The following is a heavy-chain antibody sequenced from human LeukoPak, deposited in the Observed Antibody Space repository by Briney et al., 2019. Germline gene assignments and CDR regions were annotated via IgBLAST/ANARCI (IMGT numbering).Heavy chain of an antibody. Sequence: GGSLRHSCAASGFTFSSYAMHWVRQAPGKGLEWVAVISYDGSNKYYADSVKGRFTISRDNSKNTLYLQMNSLRAEDTAVYYCARDHYYGSVLDWWGQGTLVTVSS. J-gene: IGHJ4*02. V-gene: IGHV3-30-3*01. D-gene: IGHD3-10*01. CDR3: ARDHYYGSVLDW. CDR1: GFTFSSYA. CDR2: ISYDGSNK.